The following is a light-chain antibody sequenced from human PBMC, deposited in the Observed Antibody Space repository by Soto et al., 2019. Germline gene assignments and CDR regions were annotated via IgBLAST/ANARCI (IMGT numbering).Light chain of an antibody. J-gene: IGLJ3*02. V-gene: IGLV2-8*01. Sequence: QSALTQPPSASGSPGQSVTISCTGTSSDVGGYNYVSWYQQHPGKAPKLMIYEVSKRPSGVPDRFSGSKSGNTASLTVSGLQAEDEADYYGSSYAGSNPGFCGGTNLTVL. CDR3: SSYAGSNPG. CDR2: EVS. CDR1: SSDVGGYNY.